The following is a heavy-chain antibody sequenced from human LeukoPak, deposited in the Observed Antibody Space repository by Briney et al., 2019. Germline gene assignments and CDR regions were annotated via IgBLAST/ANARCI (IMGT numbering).Heavy chain of an antibody. CDR3: VRRDTGWNYFDY. J-gene: IGHJ4*02. CDR1: GGSINSHY. CDR2: IYYTGKI. D-gene: IGHD6-19*01. V-gene: IGHV4-59*08. Sequence: SETLSLTCAVSGGSINSHYWGWIRQPPGKGLQWIGDIYYTGKINYNPSLKSRVTITLDTSKDHLSLNLTSVLAADTAIYYCVRRDTGWNYFDYWGQGILVAVSS.